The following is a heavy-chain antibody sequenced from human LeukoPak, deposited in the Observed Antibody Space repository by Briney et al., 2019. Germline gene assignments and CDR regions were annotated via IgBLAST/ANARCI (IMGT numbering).Heavy chain of an antibody. J-gene: IGHJ1*01. V-gene: IGHV3-11*04. Sequence: GGSLRLSCAASGFTFSDYYMSWIRQAPGKGLEWVSYISSSGSTIYYADSVKGRFTISRDNAKNSLYLQMNSLRAEDTAVYYCARGARELITMVRGVMAEYFQHWGQGTLVTVSS. CDR3: ARGARELITMVRGVMAEYFQH. CDR2: ISSSGSTI. CDR1: GFTFSDYY. D-gene: IGHD3-10*01.